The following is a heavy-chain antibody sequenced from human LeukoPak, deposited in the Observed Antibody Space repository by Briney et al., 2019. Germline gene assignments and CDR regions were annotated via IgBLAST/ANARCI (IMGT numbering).Heavy chain of an antibody. V-gene: IGHV3-48*04. J-gene: IGHJ6*03. Sequence: PGGSLRLSCAASGFTLSSYSMNWVRQAPGKGLEWVSYISSSSSTIYYADSVKGRFTISRDNAKNSLYLQMNSLRAEDTAVYYCARDGTYDYVWGSYRYGYYYYMDVWGKGTTVTVSS. D-gene: IGHD3-16*02. CDR1: GFTLSSYS. CDR3: ARDGTYDYVWGSYRYGYYYYMDV. CDR2: ISSSSSTI.